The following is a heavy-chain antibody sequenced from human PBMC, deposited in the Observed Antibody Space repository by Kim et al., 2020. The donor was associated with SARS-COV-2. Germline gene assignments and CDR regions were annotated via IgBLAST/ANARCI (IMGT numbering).Heavy chain of an antibody. CDR3: ARDYLGGTGSSTSPNWFDP. J-gene: IGHJ5*02. CDR2: IYYSGST. V-gene: IGHV4-39*07. CDR1: GGSISSSSYY. Sequence: SETLSLTCTVSGGSISSSSYYWGWIRQPPGKGLEWIGSIYYSGSTYYNPSLKSRVTISVDTSKNQFSLKLSSVTAADTAVYYCARDYLGGTGSSTSPNWFDPWGQGTLVTVSS. D-gene: IGHD2-2*01.